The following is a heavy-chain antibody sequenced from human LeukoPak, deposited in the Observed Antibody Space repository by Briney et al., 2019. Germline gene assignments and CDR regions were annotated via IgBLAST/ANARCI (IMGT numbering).Heavy chain of an antibody. J-gene: IGHJ6*03. CDR1: GGSFSGYY. D-gene: IGHD3-10*01. Sequence: SETLSLTCAVYGGSFSGYYWSWIRQPPGKGLEWIGEINHSGSTNYNPSLKSRVTISVDTSKNQFSLTLTSVTAADTAVYYCASVRRGFGESSKYYSYYYMHVWGNGTTVTIAS. CDR3: ASVRRGFGESSKYYSYYYMHV. CDR2: INHSGST. V-gene: IGHV4-34*01.